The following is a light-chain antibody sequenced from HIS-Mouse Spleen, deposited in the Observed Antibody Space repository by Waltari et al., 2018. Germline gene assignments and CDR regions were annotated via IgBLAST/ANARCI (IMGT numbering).Light chain of an antibody. CDR1: QSISSW. J-gene: IGKJ3*01. V-gene: IGKV1-5*03. CDR2: KAS. CDR3: QQYNSYIFT. Sequence: DIQMTQSPSTLSASVGDRVTITCRASQSISSWLAWYQQKPGKAPKLLIYKASSLEGGVPSRFSGSGSGTEFTLTISSLQPVDFATYYCQQYNSYIFTFGPGTKVDIK.